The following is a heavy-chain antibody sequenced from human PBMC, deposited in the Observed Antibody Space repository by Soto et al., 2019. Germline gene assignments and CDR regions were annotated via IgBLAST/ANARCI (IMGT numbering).Heavy chain of an antibody. V-gene: IGHV1-18*01. J-gene: IGHJ6*02. D-gene: IGHD3-3*01. CDR3: ARDRGTIFGVVHYGMDV. CDR2: ISAYNGNT. CDR1: GYTFTSYG. Sequence: GPSVKVSCKASGYTFTSYGISWVRQAPGQGLEWMRWISAYNGNTNYAQKLQGRVTMTADTSTSTAYMELRSLRSDDTAVYYCARDRGTIFGVVHYGMDVWGQGTTVTVSS.